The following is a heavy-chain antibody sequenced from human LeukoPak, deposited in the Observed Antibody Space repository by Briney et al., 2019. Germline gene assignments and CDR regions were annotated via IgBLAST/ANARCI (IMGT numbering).Heavy chain of an antibody. D-gene: IGHD5-24*01. CDR1: GLSFSGYA. CDR2: ISYDGSST. V-gene: IGHV3-30*04. CDR3: ARDGDFDY. Sequence: GGSLRLSCAASGLSFSGYAMHWVRQAPGKGLEWLSLISYDGSSTYYADAVKGRFTIYRDNSNNTLYLQMNSLGAEDTAVYYCARDGDFDYWGQGTLITVSS. J-gene: IGHJ4*02.